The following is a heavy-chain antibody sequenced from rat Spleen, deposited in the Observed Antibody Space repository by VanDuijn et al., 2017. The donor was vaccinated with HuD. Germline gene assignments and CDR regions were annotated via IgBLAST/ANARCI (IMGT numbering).Heavy chain of an antibody. V-gene: IGHV5-31*01. Sequence: EVQLVESGGGLVQPGRSLKLSCVASGFTFNNYWMTWIRQAPGKGLEWVASITNTGGSTYYPDSVKGRFTISRDNAKSTLYLQMNSLRSEDTATYYCTREMRRVRAFDYWGQGVMVTVSS. CDR3: TREMRRVRAFDY. CDR2: ITNTGGST. D-gene: IGHD1-11*01. CDR1: GFTFNNYW. J-gene: IGHJ2*01.